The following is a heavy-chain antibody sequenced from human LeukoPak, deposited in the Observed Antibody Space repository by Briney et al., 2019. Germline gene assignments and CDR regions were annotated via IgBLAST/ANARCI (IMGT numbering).Heavy chain of an antibody. CDR2: ISLDGSTE. J-gene: IGHJ5*02. CDR1: GFILSNFQ. V-gene: IGHV3-30-3*01. D-gene: IGHD3-10*01. Sequence: GGSLRLSCVASGFILSNFQMYWVRQAPGKGLEWVSIISLDGSTEFYADSVKGRFTISRDTASNTMHLEMNNLRIEDTAVYYCMRDYMGWFDPWGQGSLVTVSS. CDR3: MRDYMGWFDP.